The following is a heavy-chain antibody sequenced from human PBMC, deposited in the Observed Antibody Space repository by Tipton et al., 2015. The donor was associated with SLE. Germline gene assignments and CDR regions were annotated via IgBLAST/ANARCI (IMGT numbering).Heavy chain of an antibody. CDR1: GGSISSGGYY. Sequence: LRLSCTVSGGSISSGGYYWSWIRQPPGKGLEWIGEINHSGSTNYNPSLKSRVTISVDTSKNQFSLKLSSVTAADTAVYYCARETHYGDWYFDLWGRGTLVTVSS. J-gene: IGHJ2*01. CDR2: INHSGST. CDR3: ARETHYGDWYFDL. V-gene: IGHV4-61*08. D-gene: IGHD4-17*01.